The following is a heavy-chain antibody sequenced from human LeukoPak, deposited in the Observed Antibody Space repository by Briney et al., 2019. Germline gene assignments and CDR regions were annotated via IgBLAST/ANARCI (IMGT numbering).Heavy chain of an antibody. CDR1: GFTFSKSW. CDR2: IKEDGGET. V-gene: IGHV3-7*05. Sequence: GSLRLSYAASGFTFSKSWMTWVRQAPGKGLQWVAHIKEDGGETYYVDSVKGRFTVSRDNGKTSVYLQMNSLRAEDTAVYYCATWSSGWQFDYWGQGTLVSVSS. J-gene: IGHJ4*02. D-gene: IGHD6-19*01. CDR3: ATWSSGWQFDY.